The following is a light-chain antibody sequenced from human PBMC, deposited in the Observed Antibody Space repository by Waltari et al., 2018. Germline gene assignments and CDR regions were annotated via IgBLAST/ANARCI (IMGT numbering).Light chain of an antibody. J-gene: IGKJ1*01. CDR2: GAS. V-gene: IGKV3-20*01. Sequence: EIVLTQSPGTLSLSPGERATLSCRASQSVIRTLAWYQQKPGQAPKLRIYGASIRATGIPDRFTGSWSGTDFTLTISSLEPEDFAIYFCQHYVRLPATFGQGTKVEIK. CDR3: QHYVRLPAT. CDR1: QSVIRT.